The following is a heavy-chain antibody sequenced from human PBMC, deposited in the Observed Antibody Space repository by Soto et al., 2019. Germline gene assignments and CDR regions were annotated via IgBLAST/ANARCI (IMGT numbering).Heavy chain of an antibody. CDR2: FDPEDGET. J-gene: IGHJ6*02. CDR3: ATSALTGTGYYYYYGMDV. D-gene: IGHD1-20*01. Sequence: QVQLVQSGAEVKKPGASVKVSCKVSGYTLTELSMHWVRQAPGKGLEWMGGFDPEDGETIYAQKFQGRVTMTEDTATDTAYMELSSLRSEDTAVYYCATSALTGTGYYYYYGMDVWGQGTTVTVSS. V-gene: IGHV1-24*01. CDR1: GYTLTELS.